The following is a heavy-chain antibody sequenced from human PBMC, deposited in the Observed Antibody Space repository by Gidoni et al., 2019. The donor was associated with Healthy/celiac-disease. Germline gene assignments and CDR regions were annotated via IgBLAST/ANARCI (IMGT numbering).Heavy chain of an antibody. J-gene: IGHJ6*02. CDR2: MSSSSSYI. Sequence: EVQLVESGGGLVKPGGSLRLSCAASGFTFSSYRMNWVRQAPGKGLEWVSSMSSSSSYIYDADSVKGRFTISRDNAKNSLYLQMNSLRAEDTAVYYCARGPYCSSTSCYPAYYYGMDVWGQGTTVTVSS. D-gene: IGHD2-2*01. CDR1: GFTFSSYR. CDR3: ARGPYCSSTSCYPAYYYGMDV. V-gene: IGHV3-21*01.